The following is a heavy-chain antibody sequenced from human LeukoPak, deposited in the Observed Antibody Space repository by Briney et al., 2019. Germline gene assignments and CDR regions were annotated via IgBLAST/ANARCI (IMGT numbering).Heavy chain of an antibody. CDR3: ARDLPRYDYVWGSYRFPFDY. Sequence: ASVKVSCKASGYTFTSYGISWVRQAPGQGLGWMGWISAYNGNTNYAQKLQGRVTMTTDTSTSTAYMELRSLRSDDTAVYYCARDLPRYDYVWGSYRFPFDYWGQGTLVTVSS. D-gene: IGHD3-16*02. V-gene: IGHV1-18*01. J-gene: IGHJ4*02. CDR2: ISAYNGNT. CDR1: GYTFTSYG.